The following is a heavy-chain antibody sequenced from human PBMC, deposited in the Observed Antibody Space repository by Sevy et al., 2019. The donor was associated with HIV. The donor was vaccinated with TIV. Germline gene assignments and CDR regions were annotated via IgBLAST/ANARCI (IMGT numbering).Heavy chain of an antibody. CDR2: ISSSSSYI. CDR1: GFTFSSYS. V-gene: IGHV3-21*01. Sequence: GGSLRLSCAASGFTFSSYSMNWVRQAPGKGLEWVSSISSSSSYIYYADSVKGRFTISRDNAKNSLYLQMNSLRAEDTTAYYCARDRTVAVAGTSDYYYYYMDVWGKGTTVTVSS. D-gene: IGHD6-19*01. CDR3: ARDRTVAVAGTSDYYYYYMDV. J-gene: IGHJ6*03.